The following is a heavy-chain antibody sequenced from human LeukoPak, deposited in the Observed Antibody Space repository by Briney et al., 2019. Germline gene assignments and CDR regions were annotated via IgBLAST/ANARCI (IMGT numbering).Heavy chain of an antibody. V-gene: IGHV3-74*01. CDR2: IDRDGSRI. Sequence: GGSLRLSWAASGFTFSSYAMSWVRHAPGKGLVWVSRIDRDGSRINYADSVKGRFTISRDNGKNTLFLQMNSLRAEDAAVYYCVRGNDYGGPHYWGQGTLVTVCS. CDR3: VRGNDYGGPHY. J-gene: IGHJ4*02. D-gene: IGHD4-23*01. CDR1: GFTFSSYA.